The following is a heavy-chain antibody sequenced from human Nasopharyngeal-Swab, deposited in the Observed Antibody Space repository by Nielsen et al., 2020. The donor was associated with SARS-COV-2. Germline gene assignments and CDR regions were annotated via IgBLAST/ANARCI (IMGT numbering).Heavy chain of an antibody. Sequence: SLKISREVSGFPFDDYAMHWVRQVPGQGLEWVAGTNWNGVNTDYADSVEGRFTIFRDNAKSSLYLQMNSLRPDDTAFFYCAKTSASTSSRSSNVPFDLWSQGTMVTVSS. CDR2: TNWNGVNT. D-gene: IGHD2-2*01. V-gene: IGHV3-9*01. CDR3: AKTSASTSSRSSNVPFDL. J-gene: IGHJ3*01. CDR1: GFPFDDYA.